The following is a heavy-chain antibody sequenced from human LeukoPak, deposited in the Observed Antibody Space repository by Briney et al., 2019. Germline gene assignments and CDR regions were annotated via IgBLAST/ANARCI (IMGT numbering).Heavy chain of an antibody. CDR2: IYSGGST. J-gene: IGHJ4*02. D-gene: IGHD3-22*01. CDR3: VYYDSGAYPNLDY. Sequence: PGGSLRLSCAASGFTFSSYWMSWVRQAPGKGLEWVSVIYSGGSTYYADSVKGRFNISRDSSKNTLYLQMNSLRAEDTAVFFCVYYDSGAYPNLDYWGQGTLVTVSS. V-gene: IGHV3-53*01. CDR1: GFTFSSYW.